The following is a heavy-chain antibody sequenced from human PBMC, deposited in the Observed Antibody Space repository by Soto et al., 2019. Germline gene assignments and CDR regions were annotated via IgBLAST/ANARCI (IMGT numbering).Heavy chain of an antibody. CDR3: ARVAYGDYNFDY. J-gene: IGHJ4*02. V-gene: IGHV4-30-4*01. D-gene: IGHD4-17*01. CDR1: GGSISSGGYY. CDR2: IYYSGST. Sequence: QVQLQESGPGLVKPSQTLSLTCTVSGGSISSGGYYWSCIRQPPGKGLEWIGYIYYSGSTYYNPSLNSRVTISVDTSKNQFSLKLSSVTAADTAVYYCARVAYGDYNFDYWGQGTLVTVSS.